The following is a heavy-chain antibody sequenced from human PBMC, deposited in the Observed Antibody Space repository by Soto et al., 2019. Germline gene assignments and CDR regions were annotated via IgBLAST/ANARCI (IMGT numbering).Heavy chain of an antibody. V-gene: IGHV4-31*03. CDR3: ARAHPGIAAAVMFDY. J-gene: IGHJ4*02. CDR2: TYYSGST. CDR1: GGSISSGGYY. Sequence: QVQLQESGPGLVKPSQTLSLTCTVSGGSISSGGYYWSWIRQHPGKGLEWIGYTYYSGSTYYNPSLKSRVTISVDTSKNQFSLKLSSVTAADTAVYYCARAHPGIAAAVMFDYWGQGTLVTVSS. D-gene: IGHD6-13*01.